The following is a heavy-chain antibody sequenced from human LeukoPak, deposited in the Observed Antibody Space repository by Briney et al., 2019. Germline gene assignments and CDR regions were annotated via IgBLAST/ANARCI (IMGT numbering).Heavy chain of an antibody. V-gene: IGHV3-7*03. CDR1: GFTFSSYW. CDR2: IKQDGSEK. Sequence: GGSLRLSCAASGFTFSSYWMSWVRQAPGKGLEWVANIKQDGSEKYYVDAVKGRFTISRDNAKNSLYLQMNSLRAEDTAVYYCARESPLQWLPQFDYWGQGTLVTVSS. CDR3: ARESPLQWLPQFDY. J-gene: IGHJ4*02. D-gene: IGHD6-19*01.